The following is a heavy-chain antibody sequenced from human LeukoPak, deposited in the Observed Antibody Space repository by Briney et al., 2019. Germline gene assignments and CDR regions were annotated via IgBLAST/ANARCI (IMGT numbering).Heavy chain of an antibody. D-gene: IGHD5-18*01. CDR3: ARGQLWSYYHDY. Sequence: GRSLRLSCAASGFTFDDYAMHWVRQTPGKGLEWVSGISWNSGSIGYADSVKGRFTISRDNAKNTVYLEMNSLRAEDTAVYYCARGQLWSYYHDYWGQGTLVTVSS. CDR1: GFTFDDYA. CDR2: ISWNSGSI. V-gene: IGHV3-9*01. J-gene: IGHJ4*02.